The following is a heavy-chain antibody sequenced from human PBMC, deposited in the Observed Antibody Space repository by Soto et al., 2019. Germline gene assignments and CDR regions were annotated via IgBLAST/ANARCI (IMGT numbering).Heavy chain of an antibody. D-gene: IGHD6-19*01. J-gene: IGHJ6*02. CDR1: GFTFSSYG. CDR3: AKDYTVAGKEGYYYYGMDV. Sequence: QVQLVESGGGVVQPGRSLRLSCAASGFTFSSYGMHWVRQAPGKGLEWVAVISYDGSNKYYADSVKGRFTISRDNSKNPLYLQMNRLRGGDTAVYYCAKDYTVAGKEGYYYYGMDVWGQGAPVTVSS. CDR2: ISYDGSNK. V-gene: IGHV3-30*18.